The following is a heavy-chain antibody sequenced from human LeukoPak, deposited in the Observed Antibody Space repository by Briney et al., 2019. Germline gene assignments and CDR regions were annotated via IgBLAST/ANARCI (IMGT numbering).Heavy chain of an antibody. CDR3: ARVFSHYDILSGYHYYFDC. CDR2: INPNSGGK. CDR1: GYTFTGYY. V-gene: IGHV1-2*02. Sequence: ASVKVSCKASGYTFTGYYMHWVRQAPGQGLEWMGWINPNSGGKNYAQKFQGRVTMTRDTSISTAYMELSRLRSDDTAVYYCARVFSHYDILSGYHYYFDCWGQGTLVTVSS. J-gene: IGHJ4*02. D-gene: IGHD3-9*01.